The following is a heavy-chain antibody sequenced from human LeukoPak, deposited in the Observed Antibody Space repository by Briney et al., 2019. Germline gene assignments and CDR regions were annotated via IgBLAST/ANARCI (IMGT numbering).Heavy chain of an antibody. J-gene: IGHJ4*02. Sequence: SVKVSCKASGGTFRRFTISWVRQAPGQGFEWMGGITPTFGTANFAQKFQGRVSITADESTSTAFMELSSLRSEDTAVYYCAREWGLESSGYYYAYWGQGTLVTVSS. D-gene: IGHD3-22*01. CDR3: AREWGLESSGYYYAY. CDR2: ITPTFGTA. CDR1: GGTFRRFT. V-gene: IGHV1-69*13.